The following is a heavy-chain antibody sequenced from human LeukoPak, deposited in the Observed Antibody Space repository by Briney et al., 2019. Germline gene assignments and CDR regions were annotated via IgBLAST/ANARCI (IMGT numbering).Heavy chain of an antibody. Sequence: SVKVSCKASGGTFSSYAISWVRQAPGQGLEWMGRIIPILGIANYAQKFQGRVTITADKSTSTAYMELSNLRSEDTAVYYCARVSGHYFDYWGQGTLVTVSS. CDR2: IIPILGIA. CDR1: GGTFSSYA. CDR3: ARVSGHYFDY. D-gene: IGHD7-27*01. J-gene: IGHJ4*02. V-gene: IGHV1-69*04.